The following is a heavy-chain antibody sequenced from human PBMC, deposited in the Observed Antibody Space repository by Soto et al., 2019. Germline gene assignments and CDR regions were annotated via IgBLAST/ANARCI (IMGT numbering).Heavy chain of an antibody. Sequence: QVQLVQSGAEVKKPGASVKVSCKASGYTFTSYYMHWVRQAPGQGLEWMGIINPSGGYTSYAQKFQGRVTMTRDTSTRTVYMELSSLRSEDTAVYYCASPRGSRADYYYGMDVWGQGTTVTVSS. CDR3: ASPRGSRADYYYGMDV. J-gene: IGHJ6*02. V-gene: IGHV1-46*01. CDR1: GYTFTSYY. CDR2: INPSGGYT. D-gene: IGHD6-25*01.